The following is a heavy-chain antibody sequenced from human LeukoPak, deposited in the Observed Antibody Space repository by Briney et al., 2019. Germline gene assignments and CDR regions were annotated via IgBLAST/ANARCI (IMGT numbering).Heavy chain of an antibody. J-gene: IGHJ4*02. CDR3: ASRLDYYDSSGYYRGYFDY. D-gene: IGHD3-22*01. CDR2: ISGYT. V-gene: IGHV3-23*01. CDR1: GFTFRRYA. Sequence: GGSLRLSCAASGFTFRRYAMSWVRQAPGKGLEWVSGISGYTYYADSVKGRFTISRDNSKSTLYLQMNSLRAEDTAVYYCASRLDYYDSSGYYRGYFDYWGQGTLVTVSS.